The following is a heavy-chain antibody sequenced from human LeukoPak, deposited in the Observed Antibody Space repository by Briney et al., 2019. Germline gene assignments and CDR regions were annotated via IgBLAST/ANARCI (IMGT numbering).Heavy chain of an antibody. D-gene: IGHD2/OR15-2a*01. V-gene: IGHV4-31*03. CDR2: IYYSGNT. Sequence: SETLSLTCTVSGGSISSGGYYWSWIRQHPGKGLEWIGYIYYSGNTYYNPSLKSRVTISVDTSKNQFSLKLTSVTAADTAMYYCARRNTADASIDFWGQGTLVTASS. CDR3: ARRNTADASIDF. J-gene: IGHJ4*02. CDR1: GGSISSGGYY.